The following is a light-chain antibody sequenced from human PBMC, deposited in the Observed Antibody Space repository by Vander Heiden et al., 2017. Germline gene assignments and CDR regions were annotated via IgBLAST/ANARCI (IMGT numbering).Light chain of an antibody. CDR2: LAS. V-gene: IGKV2-28*01. Sequence: IVMTQSPLSLPVTPGEPASISCRSNPSLLHSNGYYYLDWFLEKPGQSPQLLFYLASNRASGVSDRFSGSGSGTDFTLKISRVEADDVGLYSCMQALQTPFTFGPGTRVDIK. CDR1: PSLLHSNGYYY. J-gene: IGKJ3*01. CDR3: MQALQTPFT.